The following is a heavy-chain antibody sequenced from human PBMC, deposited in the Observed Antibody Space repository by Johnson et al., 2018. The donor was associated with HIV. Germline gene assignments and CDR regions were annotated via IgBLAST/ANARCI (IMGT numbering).Heavy chain of an antibody. J-gene: IGHJ3*02. CDR1: GFTFSYYA. Sequence: VQLVESGGGVVQPGRSLRLSCAASGFTFSYYAMHWVRQAPGKGLEWVAVISYDGSNKYYADSVKGRFTISRDNSKNTLYLQMNSLRAEDTAVYYCASSRRGQQLVPLAFDIWGQGTMVTVSS. CDR3: ASSRRGQQLVPLAFDI. D-gene: IGHD6-13*01. V-gene: IGHV3-30-3*01. CDR2: ISYDGSNK.